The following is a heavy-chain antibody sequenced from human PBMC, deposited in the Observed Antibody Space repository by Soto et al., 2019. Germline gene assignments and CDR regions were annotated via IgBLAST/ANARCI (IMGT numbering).Heavy chain of an antibody. CDR3: ARRGYCSGGSCHLYYGMDV. D-gene: IGHD2-15*01. CDR1: GGTFSSYA. CDR2: IIPIFGTA. V-gene: IGHV1-69*01. Sequence: QVQLVQSGAEVKKPGSSVKVSCKASGGTFSSYAISWVRQAPGQGLEWMGGIIPIFGTANYAQKFQGRVTSTADESTSTAYMELSSLRSEDTAVYYCARRGYCSGGSCHLYYGMDVWGQGTTVTVSS. J-gene: IGHJ6*02.